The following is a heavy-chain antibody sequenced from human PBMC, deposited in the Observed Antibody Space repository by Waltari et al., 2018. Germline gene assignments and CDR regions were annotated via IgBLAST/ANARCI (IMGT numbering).Heavy chain of an antibody. CDR2: ISYDGSNK. CDR1: GFPFSSSA. D-gene: IGHD3-10*01. Sequence: QVQLVESGGGVVQPGGSLSLSGAAPGFPFSSSAMPWVRQAPGKGLEWVAVISYDGSNKYYADSVKGRFTISRDNSKNTLYLQMNSLRAEDTAVYYCARDHGSGSYSDYWGQGTLVTVSS. CDR3: ARDHGSGSYSDY. J-gene: IGHJ4*02. V-gene: IGHV3-30-3*01.